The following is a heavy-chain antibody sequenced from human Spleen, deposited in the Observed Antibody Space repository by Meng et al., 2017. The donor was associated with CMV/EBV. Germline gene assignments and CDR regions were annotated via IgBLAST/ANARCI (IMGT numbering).Heavy chain of an antibody. CDR1: GFTFDDYA. CDR3: ARAYWSGYTYYYYGMDV. CDR2: ISWNSGSI. D-gene: IGHD3-3*01. V-gene: IGHV3-9*01. J-gene: IGHJ6*02. Sequence: LSLTCAASGFTFDDYAMHWVRQAPGKGLEWVSGISWNSGSIGYADSVKGRFTISRDNAKNSLYLQMNSLRAEDTAVYYCARAYWSGYTYYYYGMDVWGQGTTVTVSS.